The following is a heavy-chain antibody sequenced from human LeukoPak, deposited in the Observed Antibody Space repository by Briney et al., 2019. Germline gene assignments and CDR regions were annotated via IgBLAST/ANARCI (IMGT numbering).Heavy chain of an antibody. CDR1: GRSISSSSYF. CDR3: ARMTTVITRIY. Sequence: PSETLSLTCTVSGRSISSSSYFWGWIRQPPGKGMEWIGNIYYSGTTYYNPSLKSRITMSIDTSKNQFSLRVSSVTAADTAVYYCARMTTVITRIYWGQGTLVTVSS. V-gene: IGHV4-39*01. D-gene: IGHD4-11*01. CDR2: IYYSGTT. J-gene: IGHJ4*02.